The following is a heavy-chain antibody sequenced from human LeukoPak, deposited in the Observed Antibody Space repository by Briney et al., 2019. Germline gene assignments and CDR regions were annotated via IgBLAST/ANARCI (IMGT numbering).Heavy chain of an antibody. CDR3: ARENTGSYREFDY. V-gene: IGHV4-4*07. CDR1: GGSISGYY. D-gene: IGHD1-26*01. CDR2: IYSGGST. Sequence: PSETLFLTCTVSGGSISGYYWTWIRQPAGKGLEWIGRIYSGGSTNYNPSLKSRVTMSVDSSNNQFSLKLSSVTAADTAVFYCARENTGSYREFDYWGQGTLVTVSS. J-gene: IGHJ4*02.